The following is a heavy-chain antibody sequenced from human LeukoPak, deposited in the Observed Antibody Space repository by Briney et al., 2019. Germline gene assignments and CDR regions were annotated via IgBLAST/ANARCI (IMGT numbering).Heavy chain of an antibody. D-gene: IGHD3-10*01. CDR1: GGSISSGFYY. CDR3: ARSPTVVRIVGGNFDY. CDR2: IYYSGST. V-gene: IGHV4-31*03. Sequence: PSETLSLTCSVSGGSISSGFYYWGWIRQHPGKGLEWIGYIYYSGSTYYNPSLKSRVTISVDTSKNQFSLKLSSVTAADTAVYYCARSPTVVRIVGGNFDYWGQGTLVTVSS. J-gene: IGHJ4*02.